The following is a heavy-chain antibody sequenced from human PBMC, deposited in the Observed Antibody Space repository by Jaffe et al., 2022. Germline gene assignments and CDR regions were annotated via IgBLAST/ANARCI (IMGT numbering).Heavy chain of an antibody. CDR1: GGSISGYY. CDR3: ARDGGYIDY. Sequence: QVQLQESGPGLVRPSETLSLSCTVSGGSISGYYWSWIRQPPGKGLEWIGYIYYSGSINYNPSLKSRVTISVDMSKNQFSLELSSVTAADTAVYYCARDGGYIDYWGQGNLVTVSS. J-gene: IGHJ4*02. V-gene: IGHV4-59*01. D-gene: IGHD3-22*01. CDR2: IYYSGSI.